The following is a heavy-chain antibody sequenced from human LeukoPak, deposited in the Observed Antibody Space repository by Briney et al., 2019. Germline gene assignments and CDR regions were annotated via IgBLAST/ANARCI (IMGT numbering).Heavy chain of an antibody. J-gene: IGHJ4*02. V-gene: IGHV1-24*01. CDR3: ATGVVVVVPAGNFDY. CDR1: GYTLTELS. CDR2: FDPEDGET. D-gene: IGHD2-2*01. Sequence: AASVKVSCKVSGYTLTELSMHWVRQAPGKGLEWMGDFDPEDGETIYAQKFQGRVTMTEDTSTDTAYMELSSLRSEDTAVYYCATGVVVVVPAGNFDYWGQGTLVTVSS.